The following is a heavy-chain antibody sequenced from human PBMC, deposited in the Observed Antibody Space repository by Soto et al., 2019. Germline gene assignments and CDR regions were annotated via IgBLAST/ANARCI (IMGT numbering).Heavy chain of an antibody. J-gene: IGHJ5*02. CDR3: ARLGNYYQSLDP. D-gene: IGHD4-4*01. CDR2: ISYGGTT. Sequence: QVQLQESGPGLVTPSETLSLNCTLYGGSFSPNYWSWLRQPPGKGLEWVGYISYGGTTSYNPSLKGRVTISLETAKRQFSLRLRSVTAADTAVYYCARLGNYYQSLDPWGPGTLVTVSS. CDR1: GGSFSPNY. V-gene: IGHV4-59*08.